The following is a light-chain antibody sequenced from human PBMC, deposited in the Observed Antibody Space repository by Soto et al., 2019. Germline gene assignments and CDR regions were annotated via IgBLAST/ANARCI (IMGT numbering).Light chain of an antibody. V-gene: IGLV2-14*01. CDR2: EVR. CDR1: SSDVGSYNY. Sequence: QAVLTQPASVSGSPGQSITISCTGTSSDVGSYNYVSWYQQHPGKAPKLMIYEVRNRPSGVSDRFSGSKSGTTASLTIFGLQADDEAYYYCSSYTTSSTQVFGGGTKVTVL. J-gene: IGLJ2*01. CDR3: SSYTTSSTQV.